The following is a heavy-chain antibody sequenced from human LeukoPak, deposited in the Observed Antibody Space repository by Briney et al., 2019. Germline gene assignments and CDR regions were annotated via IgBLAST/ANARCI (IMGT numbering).Heavy chain of an antibody. Sequence: GESLKISCKNSGYRFTSYWIGWLRQMPGKGLEWMGIIYPADSDTRYSPSFQGQVTISADKSISTTYLQWSSLKASDTAMYYCARLFRGSEHYLDYWGQGTLVTVSS. D-gene: IGHD3-3*01. CDR1: GYRFTSYW. CDR2: IYPADSDT. V-gene: IGHV5-51*01. J-gene: IGHJ4*02. CDR3: ARLFRGSEHYLDY.